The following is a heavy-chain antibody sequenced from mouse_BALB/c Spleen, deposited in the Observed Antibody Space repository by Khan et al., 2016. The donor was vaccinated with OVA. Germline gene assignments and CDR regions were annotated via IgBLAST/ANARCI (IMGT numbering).Heavy chain of an antibody. CDR3: ARNSYMYDFTY. J-gene: IGHJ3*01. CDR1: GFSLTTYG. V-gene: IGHV2-4-1*01. CDR2: IWSGGNT. D-gene: IGHD2-14*01. Sequence: VQLQESGPGLLQPSQSLSISCTVSGFSLTTYGVHWVRQSPGKGLEWLGLIWSGGNTDYNTAFISRLSISKDNSKSQVFFKMNSLQADDTALYYCARNSYMYDFTYWGQGTLVTVAA.